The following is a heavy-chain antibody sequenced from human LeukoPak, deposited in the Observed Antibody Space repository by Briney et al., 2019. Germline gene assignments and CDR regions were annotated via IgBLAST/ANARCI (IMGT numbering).Heavy chain of an antibody. CDR1: GFTFDDYA. CDR3: AKDPRRYSSSAGWFDP. CDR2: ISWNSGSI. D-gene: IGHD6-6*01. V-gene: IGHV3-9*01. J-gene: IGHJ5*02. Sequence: GGSLRLSCAASGFTFDDYAMHWARHAPGKGLELVSGISWNSGSIGYADSVKGRFTISRDNAKNSLYLQMNSLRAEDTALYYCAKDPRRYSSSAGWFDPCGQGTLVTVSS.